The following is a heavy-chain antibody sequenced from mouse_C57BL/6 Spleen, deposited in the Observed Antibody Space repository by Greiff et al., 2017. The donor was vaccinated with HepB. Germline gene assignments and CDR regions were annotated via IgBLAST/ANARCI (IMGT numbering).Heavy chain of an antibody. V-gene: IGHV5-9*01. CDR3: ARHNTWFAY. CDR2: ISGGGGNT. J-gene: IGHJ3*01. Sequence: KLMESGGGLVKPGGSLKLSCAASGFTFSSYTMSWVRQPPEKRLEWVATISGGGGNTYYPDSVKGRFTISRDNAKNTLYLQMSSLRSEDTALYYCARHNTWFAYWGQGTLVTVSA. CDR1: GFTFSSYT.